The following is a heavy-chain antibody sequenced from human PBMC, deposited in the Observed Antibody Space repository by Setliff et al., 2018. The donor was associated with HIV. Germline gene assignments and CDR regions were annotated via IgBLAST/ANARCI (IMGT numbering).Heavy chain of an antibody. J-gene: IGHJ6*02. CDR1: GGTFSSYA. D-gene: IGHD3-10*01. CDR3: ARSVSSMVRGVIGYGMDV. Sequence: SVKVSCKASGGTFSSYAISWVRQAPGQGLEWMGGIIPILGIANYAQKFQGRVTITADESTSTAYMELSSLRSEDTAVYYCARSVSSMVRGVIGYGMDVWGQGTMVTVSS. V-gene: IGHV1-69*10. CDR2: IIPILGIA.